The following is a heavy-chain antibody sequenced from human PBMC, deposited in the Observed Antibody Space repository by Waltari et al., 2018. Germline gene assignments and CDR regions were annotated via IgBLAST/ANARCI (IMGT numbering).Heavy chain of an antibody. Sequence: QVQLVQSGAEVKKPGSSVKVSCKASGGTFGSYAISWVRQAPGQGLEWMGGIIPMFGRTNYPQKFQDRVKITADESTSIAYMALSGLGFEDTAVYFCARGGGRGGSFSFHMDVWGKGTTVTISS. V-gene: IGHV1-69*12. D-gene: IGHD3-10*01. CDR2: IIPMFGRT. CDR3: ARGGGRGGSFSFHMDV. J-gene: IGHJ6*03. CDR1: GGTFGSYA.